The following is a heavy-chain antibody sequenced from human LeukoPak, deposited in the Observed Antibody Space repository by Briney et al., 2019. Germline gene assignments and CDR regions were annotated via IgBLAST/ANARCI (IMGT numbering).Heavy chain of an antibody. Sequence: SETLTLTCAVYGGSFSGYYWSWIRQPPGKGLEWIWEINHSGNTNYYPSPKSRVSIFVDTSKNQFSLKLSTVTAADTAVYYCAGSPRLGRYGYGPWELPVSYFDYWGQGTLVTVSS. CDR2: INHSGNT. CDR1: GGSFSGYY. D-gene: IGHD1-26*01. CDR3: AGSPRLGRYGYGPWELPVSYFDY. J-gene: IGHJ4*02. V-gene: IGHV4-34*01.